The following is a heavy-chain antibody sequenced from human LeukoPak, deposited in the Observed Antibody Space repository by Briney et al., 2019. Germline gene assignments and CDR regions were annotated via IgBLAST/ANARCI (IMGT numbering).Heavy chain of an antibody. V-gene: IGHV3-21*04. J-gene: IGHJ4*02. Sequence: GGSLRLSCAASGFTFSSYSMNWVRQAPGKGLEWVSSISSSSSYIYYADSVKGRFTISRDNAKNSLYLQMNSPRAEDAAVYYCAKEDCSGGRCYSLHYWGQGTLVTVSS. D-gene: IGHD2-15*01. CDR3: AKEDCSGGRCYSLHY. CDR1: GFTFSSYS. CDR2: ISSSSSYI.